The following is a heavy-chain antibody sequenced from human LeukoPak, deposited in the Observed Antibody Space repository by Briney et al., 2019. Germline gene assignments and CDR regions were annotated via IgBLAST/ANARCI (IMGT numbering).Heavy chain of an antibody. D-gene: IGHD1-14*01. Sequence: SETLSLTCAVYGGSFSGYYWSWIRQPPGKGLEWIGEINHSGSTNYNPSLKSRVTISVDTSKNQFSLKLSSVTAADTAVYYCARKDRNVMDYWGQGTLVTVSS. CDR1: GGSFSGYY. CDR2: INHSGST. J-gene: IGHJ4*02. V-gene: IGHV4-34*01. CDR3: ARKDRNVMDY.